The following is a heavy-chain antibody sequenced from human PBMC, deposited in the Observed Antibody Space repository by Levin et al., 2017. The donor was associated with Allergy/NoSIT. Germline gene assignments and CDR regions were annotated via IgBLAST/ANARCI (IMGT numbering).Heavy chain of an antibody. CDR1: GFTFSSYS. J-gene: IGHJ4*02. V-gene: IGHV3-21*01. CDR2: ISSSSSYI. D-gene: IGHD3-16*01. Sequence: SCAASGFTFSSYSMNWVRQAPGKGLEWVSSISSSSSYIYYADSVKGRFTISRDNAKNSLYLQMNSLRAEDTAVYYCARDPRGYYFDYWGQGTLVTVSS. CDR3: ARDPRGYYFDY.